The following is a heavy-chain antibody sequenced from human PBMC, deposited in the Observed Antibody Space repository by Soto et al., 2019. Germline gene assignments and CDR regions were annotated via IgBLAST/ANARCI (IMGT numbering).Heavy chain of an antibody. CDR2: INAGNGNT. J-gene: IGHJ4*02. V-gene: IGHV1-3*01. D-gene: IGHD2-21*02. CDR3: ARAACGGDCYYFDY. Sequence: ASVKVSCKASGYTFTSYAMHWVRQAPGQRLEWMGWINAGNGNTKYSQKFQGRVTITRDTSASTAHMELSSLRSEDTAVYYCARAACGGDCYYFDYWGQGTLVTVSS. CDR1: GYTFTSYA.